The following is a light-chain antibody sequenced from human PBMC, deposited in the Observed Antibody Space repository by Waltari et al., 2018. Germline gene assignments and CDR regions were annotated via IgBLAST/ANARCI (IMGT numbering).Light chain of an antibody. J-gene: IGLJ2*01. CDR3: QAWDSNTVV. Sequence: SYELTQPPSVSVSPGQTASITCSGDNLGGKYASWYQLRAGQSPVLVLSQHNQRPSGIPERFSGSYSGNTATLTISGTQAMDEADYYCQAWDSNTVVFGGGTKLSVL. CDR2: QHN. CDR1: NLGGKY. V-gene: IGLV3-1*01.